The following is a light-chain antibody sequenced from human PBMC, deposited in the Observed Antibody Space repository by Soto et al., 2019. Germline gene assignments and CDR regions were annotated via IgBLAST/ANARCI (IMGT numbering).Light chain of an antibody. Sequence: DSQMTHSPSTLSASVGDRVTITCRASQSISRSLAWYQQKPGKAPNLLIYDASSLESGVPSRFSGSGFGTEFTLTISSLQPDDFATYYCQQYNSYLLTFGPGTKVDI. CDR1: QSISRS. J-gene: IGKJ3*01. V-gene: IGKV1-5*01. CDR2: DAS. CDR3: QQYNSYLLT.